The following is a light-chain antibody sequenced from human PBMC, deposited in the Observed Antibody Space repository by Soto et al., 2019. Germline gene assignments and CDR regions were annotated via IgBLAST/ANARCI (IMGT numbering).Light chain of an antibody. CDR1: SSNIGENY. CDR3: GTWDSSLSAGV. V-gene: IGLV1-51*01. J-gene: IGLJ1*01. CDR2: DND. Sequence: QSVLTQPPSVSAAPGQKVTISCSGSSSNIGENYVSWYHQVPGTAPKLLVYDNDKRPSGIPDRFSGSQSGTSATLGITGLQTGDEADYYCGTWDSSLSAGVFGTGTKVTVL.